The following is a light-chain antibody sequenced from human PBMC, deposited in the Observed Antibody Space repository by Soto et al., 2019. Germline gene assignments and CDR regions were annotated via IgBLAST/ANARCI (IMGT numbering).Light chain of an antibody. V-gene: IGLV2-23*01. CDR1: SSDVGRYTL. CDR3: CSYAGSFNLV. CDR2: EDI. J-gene: IGLJ1*01. Sequence: QSALTQPASVSGSPGQSITISCTGTSSDVGRYTLVSWYQHHPVKAPKLMIYEDIQRPSGVSNRFSGSKSDNTASLTISGLQAEDEADYFCCSYAGSFNLVFGTGTKLTVL.